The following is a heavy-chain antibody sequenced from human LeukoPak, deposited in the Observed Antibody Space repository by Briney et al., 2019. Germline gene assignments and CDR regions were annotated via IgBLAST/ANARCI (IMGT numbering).Heavy chain of an antibody. Sequence: PGGSLRLSCAASGFTVSSNYMSWVRQAPGKGLEWVSIIYSGGSTYYADSVKGRFTISRDNSKNTLYLQMNSLRAENTAVYYCARELGKPFDYWGQGTLVTVSS. V-gene: IGHV3-53*01. CDR2: IYSGGST. J-gene: IGHJ4*02. CDR3: ARELGKPFDY. CDR1: GFTVSSNY. D-gene: IGHD3-3*02.